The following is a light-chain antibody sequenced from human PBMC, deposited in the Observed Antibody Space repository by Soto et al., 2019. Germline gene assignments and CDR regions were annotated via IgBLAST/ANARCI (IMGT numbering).Light chain of an antibody. J-gene: IGKJ4*01. CDR3: QQLNRYPLT. V-gene: IGKV1-9*01. CDR1: QGIGDY. Sequence: IQLTQSPSSLSASVGDRVTITCRASQGIGDYLAWYQQKPGQAPKLLIYAASTLHSGVPSRFSGSGSGTDFTLIISSLQPADFATYYCQQLNRYPLTFGGGTKVDIK. CDR2: AAS.